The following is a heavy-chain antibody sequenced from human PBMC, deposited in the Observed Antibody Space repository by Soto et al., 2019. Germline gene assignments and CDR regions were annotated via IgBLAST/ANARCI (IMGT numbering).Heavy chain of an antibody. J-gene: IGHJ3*02. CDR1: GFTFSYYW. D-gene: IGHD1-26*01. CDR3: ARGDRGAFDI. Sequence: EVQLVESGGRIVQPGESLRLSSAASGFTFSYYWMHWVRQAPGKGLVWVSRIHSDGSSTTYADSVKGRFTISRDNARNTVYLQMNSLRVEDTAVYYCARGDRGAFDIWGQGTVVTVSS. CDR2: IHSDGSST. V-gene: IGHV3-74*01.